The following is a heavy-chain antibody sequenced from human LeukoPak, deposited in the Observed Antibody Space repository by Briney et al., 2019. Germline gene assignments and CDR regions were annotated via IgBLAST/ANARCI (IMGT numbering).Heavy chain of an antibody. D-gene: IGHD3-22*01. CDR2: LVHENYQT. Sequence: ASVKVSLKVSVEIITELVMHWVRQSPGKGLEGMGGLVHENYQTIYAQNFQGRVTMTEDTSTDTAYMELSSLRSEDTAIYYCALASDYYDSSGYYLEIWGQGTLVTVSA. V-gene: IGHV1-24*01. J-gene: IGHJ3*02. CDR1: VEIITELV. CDR3: ALASDYYDSSGYYLEI.